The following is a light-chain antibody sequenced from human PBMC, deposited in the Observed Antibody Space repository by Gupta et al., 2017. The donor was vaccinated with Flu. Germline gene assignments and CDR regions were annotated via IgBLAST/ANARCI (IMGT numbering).Light chain of an antibody. CDR1: SGHSLYA. V-gene: IGLV4-69*01. Sequence: QLVLTQSPSASASLGASVKLTCTLDSGHSLYAIAWHQQQPEKGPRYLMKLDSDGSHSKGDGIPDRFSGSSSGAERYLTISSLQSEDEADYYCQTWGTGIQLVFGGGTKLT. CDR3: QTWGTGIQLV. J-gene: IGLJ2*01. CDR2: LDSDGSH.